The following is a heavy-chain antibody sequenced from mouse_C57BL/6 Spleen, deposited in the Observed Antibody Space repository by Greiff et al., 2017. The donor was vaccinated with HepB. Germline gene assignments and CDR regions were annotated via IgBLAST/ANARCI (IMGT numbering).Heavy chain of an antibody. CDR1: GYTFTSYW. J-gene: IGHJ1*03. CDR2: IYPGNSDT. D-gene: IGHD1-1*01. CDR3: TRNYGSPYWYFDV. V-gene: IGHV1-5*01. Sequence: VQLQQSGTVLARPGASVKMSCKTSGYTFTSYWMHWVKQRPGQGLEWIGAIYPGNSDTSYNQKFKGKAKLTAVTSASPAYMELSSLTNEDSAVYYCTRNYGSPYWYFDVWGTGTTVTVSS.